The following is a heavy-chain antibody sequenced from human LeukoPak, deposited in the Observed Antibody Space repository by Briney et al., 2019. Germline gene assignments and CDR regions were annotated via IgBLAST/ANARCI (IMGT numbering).Heavy chain of an antibody. Sequence: SETLPLTCTVSGGSISSGDYYWSWIRQPPGKGLEWIGYIYYSGSTYYNPSLKSRVTMSVDTSKNQFSLKLSSVTAADTAVYYCARNLYDSSGSMGIYTFDYWGQGTLVIVSS. CDR1: GGSISSGDYY. CDR2: IYYSGST. CDR3: ARNLYDSSGSMGIYTFDY. D-gene: IGHD3-22*01. V-gene: IGHV4-61*08. J-gene: IGHJ4*02.